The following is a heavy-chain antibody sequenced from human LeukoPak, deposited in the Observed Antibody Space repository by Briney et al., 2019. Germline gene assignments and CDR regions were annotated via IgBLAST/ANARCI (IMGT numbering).Heavy chain of an antibody. V-gene: IGHV3-48*01. D-gene: IGHD2/OR15-2a*01. CDR3: ARVKRENSVGPYYFDH. J-gene: IGHJ4*02. Sequence: GGSLRLSCAASGFTFRSYSMNWVRQAPGKGLEWVSYISSSGSTMFYTDSVKGRFTISRDNAKNSLNLQMNSLRAEDTAVYYCARVKRENSVGPYYFDHWGQGTLVTVPS. CDR1: GFTFRSYS. CDR2: ISSSGSTM.